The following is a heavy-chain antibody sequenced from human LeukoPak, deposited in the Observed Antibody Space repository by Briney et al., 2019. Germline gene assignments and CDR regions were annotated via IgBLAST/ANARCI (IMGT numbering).Heavy chain of an antibody. J-gene: IGHJ4*02. Sequence: ASVKVFCKASGYTFTSYYMHWVRQAPGQGLEWMGIIDPSGGSTSYAQKFQGRVTMTRDTSTSTVYMELSSLRSEDTAVYYCAREGNSPVVTANFDYWGQGTLVTVSS. D-gene: IGHD2-21*02. CDR1: GYTFTSYY. CDR3: AREGNSPVVTANFDY. V-gene: IGHV1-46*01. CDR2: IDPSGGST.